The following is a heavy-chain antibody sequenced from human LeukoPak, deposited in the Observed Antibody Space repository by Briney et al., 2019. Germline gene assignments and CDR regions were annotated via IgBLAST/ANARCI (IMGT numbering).Heavy chain of an antibody. V-gene: IGHV1-18*01. CDR3: ARDGEYYYYYYMDV. D-gene: IGHD3-10*01. Sequence: GASVKVSCKASGYTFTSYGISWVRQAPGQGLEWMGWTSAYNGNTNYAQKLQGRVTMTTDTSTSTAYMELRSLRSDDTAVYYCARDGEYYYYYYMDVWGKGTTVTVSS. J-gene: IGHJ6*03. CDR1: GYTFTSYG. CDR2: TSAYNGNT.